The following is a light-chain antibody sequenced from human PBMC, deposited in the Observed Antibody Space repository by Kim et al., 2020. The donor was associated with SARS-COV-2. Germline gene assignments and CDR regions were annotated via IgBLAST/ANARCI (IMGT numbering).Light chain of an antibody. CDR2: DAS. V-gene: IGKV3-11*01. J-gene: IGKJ4*01. CDR3: QQRSNWPPALT. Sequence: PGERATLSCKDSQSVSTDLAWYQQKPGQAPRRLIYDASNRATGIPDRFSGSVSGTDFTLTISSPESEDFAVYYCQQRSNWPPALTFGGGTKVDIK. CDR1: QSVSTD.